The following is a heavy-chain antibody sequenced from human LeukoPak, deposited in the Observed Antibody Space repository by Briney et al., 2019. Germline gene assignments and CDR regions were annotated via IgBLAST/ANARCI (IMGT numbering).Heavy chain of an antibody. D-gene: IGHD2-2*01. Sequence: ASVKVSCKASGYTFTSYGISWVRQAPGQGLEWMGWISAYNGNTNYAQKLQGRFTMTTDTSTSTAYMELRSLRSDDTAVYYCARANCSSASCYENFCYYGMDVRGKGTTVTVSS. CDR1: GYTFTSYG. V-gene: IGHV1-18*04. J-gene: IGHJ6*04. CDR3: ARANCSSASCYENFCYYGMDV. CDR2: ISAYNGNT.